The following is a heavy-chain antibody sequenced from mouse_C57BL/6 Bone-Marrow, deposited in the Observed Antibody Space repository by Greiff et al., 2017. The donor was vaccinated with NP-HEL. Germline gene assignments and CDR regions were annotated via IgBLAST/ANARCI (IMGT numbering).Heavy chain of an antibody. D-gene: IGHD2-5*01. CDR1: GYTFTSYG. CDR3: AAAYYSNPAWFAY. J-gene: IGHJ3*01. CDR2: IYPRSGNT. Sequence: VQLQQSGAELARPGASVKLSCKASGYTFTSYGISWVKQRTGQGLEWIGEIYPRSGNTYYNEKFKGKATMTADKSSSTAYMALRSLTSEDSAVYFCAAAYYSNPAWFAYWGHGTLVTVSA. V-gene: IGHV1-81*01.